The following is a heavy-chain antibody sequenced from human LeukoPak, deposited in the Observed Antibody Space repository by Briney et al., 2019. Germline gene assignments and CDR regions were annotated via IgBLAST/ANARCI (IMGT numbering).Heavy chain of an antibody. CDR3: ARDGEYSGGYSDY. J-gene: IGHJ4*02. CDR1: GYTFTTYY. D-gene: IGHD1-26*01. V-gene: IGHV1-46*03. CDR2: INPTVGST. Sequence: ASVKVSCKASGYTFTTYYMHWVRQAPGQGLEWMGIINPTVGSTTYAQKFQGRVTMTRDTSTSTVFMELSSLRSEDTAVYYCARDGEYSGGYSDYWGQGTLVTVSS.